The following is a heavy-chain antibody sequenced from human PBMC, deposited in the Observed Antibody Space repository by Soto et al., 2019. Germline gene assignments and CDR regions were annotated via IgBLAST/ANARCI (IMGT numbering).Heavy chain of an antibody. J-gene: IGHJ3*02. D-gene: IGHD4-17*01. V-gene: IGHV4-31*03. CDR1: GGSISTGGYY. CDR3: ATVRWELHDAFDI. CDR2: IYHSGMT. Sequence: QVQLQESGPGLVKPSQTLSLTCTVSGGSISTGGYYWSWIRQHPGRGLEWIGYIYHSGMTFSNPSLHSRVAISIDTSENQFSLKLSSVTAADTAVYYCATVRWELHDAFDIWGHGTMVSVSS.